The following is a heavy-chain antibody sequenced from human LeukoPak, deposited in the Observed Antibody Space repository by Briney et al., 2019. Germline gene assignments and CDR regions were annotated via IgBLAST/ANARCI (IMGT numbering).Heavy chain of an antibody. CDR2: VHIGNST. J-gene: IGHJ4*02. D-gene: IGHD3/OR15-3a*01. Sequence: PGGSLRLSCAASGFTVSSNDMSWVRQAPGKGLEWVSIVHIGNSTCYADSVKGRFTISRDNSKNTLYLQMNSLRAEDTAVYYCAADWPLDYWGQGTLVTVSS. CDR3: AADWPLDY. CDR1: GFTVSSND. V-gene: IGHV3-66*01.